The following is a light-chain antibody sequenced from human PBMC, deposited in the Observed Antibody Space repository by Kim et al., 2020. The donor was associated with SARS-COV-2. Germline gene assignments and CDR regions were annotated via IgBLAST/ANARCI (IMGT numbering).Light chain of an antibody. J-gene: IGKJ3*01. CDR3: QQFDGLPT. Sequence: SAPVGERVTITCQASQHINTYLNWYQQKPGKAPKLLISDASNLEAGVPSRFSGSGSGTDFTFTITSLQPEDVATYYCQQFDGLPTFGPGTKVDIK. V-gene: IGKV1-33*01. CDR2: DAS. CDR1: QHINTY.